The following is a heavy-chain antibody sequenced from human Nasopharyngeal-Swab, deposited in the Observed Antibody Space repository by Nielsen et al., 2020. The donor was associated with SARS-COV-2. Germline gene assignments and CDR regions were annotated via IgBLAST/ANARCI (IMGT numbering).Heavy chain of an antibody. J-gene: IGHJ4*02. V-gene: IGHV1-69*10. Sequence: SVKVSCKASGGTFSSYAISWVRQAPGQGLEWMGGITPILGIANYAQKFQGRVTITADKSTSTAYMELNSLRAEDTAVYYCAREGLDSGYDYYFDYWGQGTLVTVSS. CDR1: GGTFSSYA. D-gene: IGHD5-12*01. CDR2: ITPILGIA. CDR3: AREGLDSGYDYYFDY.